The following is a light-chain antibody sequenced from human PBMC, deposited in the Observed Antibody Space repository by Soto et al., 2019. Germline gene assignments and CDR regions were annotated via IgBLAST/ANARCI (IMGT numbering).Light chain of an antibody. CDR2: KAS. CDR1: QSISGL. Sequence: DIQMTQSPSTLSASVLDRVTITCRASQSISGLLAWYQQKPGKAPKLLIYKASGLESGVPSRFSGSGSGTEFTLTINGLQPDDFATYYCQQYNTFWTFGQGTKVDIK. CDR3: QQYNTFWT. J-gene: IGKJ1*01. V-gene: IGKV1-5*03.